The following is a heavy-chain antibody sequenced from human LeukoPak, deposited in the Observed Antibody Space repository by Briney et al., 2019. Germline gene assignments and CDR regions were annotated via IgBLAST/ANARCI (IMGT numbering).Heavy chain of an antibody. CDR1: GFTLSSYA. J-gene: IGHJ5*02. CDR2: ISYDGSNK. Sequence: GRSLRLSCAASGFTLSSYAMHWVRQAPGKGLEWVAVISYDGSNKYYADSVKGRFTISRDNSKNTMYLQMNSLRAEDTAVYYCARDLPGEYYDISYWFDPWGQGTLATVSS. D-gene: IGHD3-9*01. V-gene: IGHV3-30*04. CDR3: ARDLPGEYYDISYWFDP.